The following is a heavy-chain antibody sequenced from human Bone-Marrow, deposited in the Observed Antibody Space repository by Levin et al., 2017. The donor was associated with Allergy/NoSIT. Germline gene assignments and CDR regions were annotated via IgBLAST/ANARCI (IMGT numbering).Heavy chain of an antibody. Sequence: PSQTLSLTCAISGDNVSSNSATWNWIRQSPSRGLEWLGRTYYRSKWYNDYEVSVESRITINPDTSKNQFSLHLNSVTPEDTAVYYCTREQGKGGGRDRFDPWGQGTLVTVSS. V-gene: IGHV6-1*01. D-gene: IGHD2-15*01. CDR2: TYYRSKWYN. CDR3: TREQGKGGGRDRFDP. CDR1: GDNVSSNSAT. J-gene: IGHJ5*02.